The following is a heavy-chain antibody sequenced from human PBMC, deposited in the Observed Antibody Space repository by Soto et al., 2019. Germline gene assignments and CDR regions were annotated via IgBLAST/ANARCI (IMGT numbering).Heavy chain of an antibody. Sequence: PVGSLRLSCAASGFTFSNAWMSWVRQAPGKGLEWVGRIKSKTDGGTTDYAAPVKGRFTISRDDSKNTLYLQMNSLKTEDTAVYYCTTDLVRYFDWLSHYAFDIWGQGTMVTVSS. CDR3: TTDLVRYFDWLSHYAFDI. V-gene: IGHV3-15*01. D-gene: IGHD3-9*01. J-gene: IGHJ3*02. CDR2: IKSKTDGGTT. CDR1: GFTFSNAW.